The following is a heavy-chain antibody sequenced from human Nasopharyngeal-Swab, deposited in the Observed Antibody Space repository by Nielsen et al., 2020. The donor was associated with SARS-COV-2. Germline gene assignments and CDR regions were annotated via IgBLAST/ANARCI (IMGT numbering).Heavy chain of an antibody. Sequence: GGSLRLSCAASGFIFSSYAMHWVRQAPGKGLEWVAVISYDGSNKYYADSVKGRFTISRDNSKNTLYLQMNSLRAEDTAVYYCAKAGYNGPNYYYYGMDVWGQGTTVTVSS. J-gene: IGHJ6*02. D-gene: IGHD5-24*01. CDR3: AKAGYNGPNYYYYGMDV. CDR2: ISYDGSNK. V-gene: IGHV3-30*04. CDR1: GFIFSSYA.